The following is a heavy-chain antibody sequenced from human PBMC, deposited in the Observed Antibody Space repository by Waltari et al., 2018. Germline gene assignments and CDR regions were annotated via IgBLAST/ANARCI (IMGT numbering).Heavy chain of an antibody. CDR2: IDHSGST. D-gene: IGHD6-19*01. V-gene: IGHV4-30-2*01. CDR3: ARGDYVTVAGTWANWFDP. Sequence: QLQLQESGSGLVKPSRTLSLTCAVSGGSISSGGYSCSWLRQPPGKGLECIGYIDHSGSTYYNPSLKSRVTISVDRSKNQFSLKLSSVTAADTAVYYCARGDYVTVAGTWANWFDPWGQGTLVTVSS. CDR1: GGSISSGGYS. J-gene: IGHJ5*02.